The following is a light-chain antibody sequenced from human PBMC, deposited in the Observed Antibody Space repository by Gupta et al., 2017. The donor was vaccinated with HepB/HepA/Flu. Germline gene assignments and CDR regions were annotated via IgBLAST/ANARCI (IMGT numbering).Light chain of an antibody. CDR1: QSVSSN. J-gene: IGKJ1*01. CDR3: QHYNNWPPWT. CDR2: GAS. Sequence: EIVMTQPPATLSVSPGERATLSCRASQSVSSNLAWYQQKPGQAPRLLIYGASTRATGIPARFSGSGSVTEFTLTISSLQSEDFAVYYCQHYNNWPPWTFGQGTKVDIK. V-gene: IGKV3-15*01.